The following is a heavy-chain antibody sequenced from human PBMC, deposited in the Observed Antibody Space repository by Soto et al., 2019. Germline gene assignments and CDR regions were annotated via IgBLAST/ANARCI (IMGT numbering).Heavy chain of an antibody. CDR3: ARDLLRYYDFWSGPQLHGMDV. V-gene: IGHV1-18*04. J-gene: IGHJ6*02. CDR1: GYTFTSYG. CDR2: ISAYNGNT. Sequence: GASVKVSCKASGYTFTSYGISWVRQAPGQGLEWMGWISAYNGNTNYAQKLQGRVTMTTDTSTSTAYMELRSLRSDDTAVYYCARDLLRYYDFWSGPQLHGMDVWGQGTTVTVSS. D-gene: IGHD3-3*01.